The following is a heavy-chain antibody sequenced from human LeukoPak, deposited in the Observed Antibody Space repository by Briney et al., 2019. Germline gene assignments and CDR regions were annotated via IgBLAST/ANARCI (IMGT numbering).Heavy chain of an antibody. Sequence: ASVKVSCKASGGTFSSYAISWVRQAPGQGLEWMGGIIPIFGTANYAQEFQGRVTITTDESTSTAYMELSSLRSEDTAVYYCARDKHDYSNYVLRFWGQGTLVTVSS. CDR3: ARDKHDYSNYVLRF. CDR1: GGTFSSYA. D-gene: IGHD4-11*01. J-gene: IGHJ4*02. CDR2: IIPIFGTA. V-gene: IGHV1-69*05.